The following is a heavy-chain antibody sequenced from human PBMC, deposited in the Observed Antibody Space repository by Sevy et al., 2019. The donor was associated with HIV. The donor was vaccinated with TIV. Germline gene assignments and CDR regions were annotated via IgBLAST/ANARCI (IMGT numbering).Heavy chain of an antibody. Sequence: GGSLRLSCASSGITCSESLMSWVRQAPGKGLEWVASIKQDGSQKYYVDSVKGRFSISRDNAKNSLYLQMNSLRGDDTALYYCARVFSGSAPGFDYWGQGTLVTVSS. V-gene: IGHV3-7*01. CDR1: GITCSESL. CDR3: ARVFSGSAPGFDY. J-gene: IGHJ4*02. CDR2: IKQDGSQK. D-gene: IGHD6-19*01.